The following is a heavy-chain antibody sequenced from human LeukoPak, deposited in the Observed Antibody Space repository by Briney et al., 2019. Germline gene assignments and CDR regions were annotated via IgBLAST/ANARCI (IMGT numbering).Heavy chain of an antibody. V-gene: IGHV3-11*04. D-gene: IGHD4-17*01. Sequence: PGGSLRLSCAASGFTFSDYYMSWIRQAPGKGLEGVSYISSSGSTIYYADSVKGRFTISRDNSKNTLYLQMNSLRAEDTAVYYCATALDYGDSRDYWGQGTLVTVSS. CDR1: GFTFSDYY. CDR3: ATALDYGDSRDY. J-gene: IGHJ4*02. CDR2: ISSSGSTI.